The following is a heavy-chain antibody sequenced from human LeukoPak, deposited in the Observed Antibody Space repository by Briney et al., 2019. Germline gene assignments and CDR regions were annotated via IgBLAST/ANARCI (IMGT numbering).Heavy chain of an antibody. V-gene: IGHV1-18*01. D-gene: IGHD3-3*01. J-gene: IGHJ3*02. Sequence: ASVKVSCKASGYTFTSYGISWVRQAPGQGLEWMGWISAYNGNTNYAQKLQGRVTMTTDTSTSTAYMELRSLRSDDTAVYYCARGGPKYYDFWSGYVYAFDIWGQGTMVTVSS. CDR3: ARGGPKYYDFWSGYVYAFDI. CDR1: GYTFTSYG. CDR2: ISAYNGNT.